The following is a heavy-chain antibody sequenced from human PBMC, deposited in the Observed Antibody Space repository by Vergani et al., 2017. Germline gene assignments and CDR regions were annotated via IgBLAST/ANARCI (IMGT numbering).Heavy chain of an antibody. CDR3: AMGVLRRSGYYTVGWFDP. CDR1: GYTFTSYD. V-gene: IGHV1-8*01. Sequence: QVQLVQSGAEVKKPGASVKVSCKASGYTFTSYDINWVRQATGQGLAWMGWMNPNRCNTGYAQKFQGRVTMTRNTSISTAYMEQSSLRSEDTAVYYCAMGVLRRSGYYTVGWFDPWGQGTLVTVSS. CDR2: MNPNRCNT. D-gene: IGHD3-3*01. J-gene: IGHJ5*02.